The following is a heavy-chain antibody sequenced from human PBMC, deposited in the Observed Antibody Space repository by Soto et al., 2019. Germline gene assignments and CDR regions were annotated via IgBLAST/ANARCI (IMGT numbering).Heavy chain of an antibody. CDR3: ARDLFTIFGVVIIPYGMDV. J-gene: IGHJ6*02. V-gene: IGHV1-69*13. CDR2: IIPIFGTA. Sequence: SVKVSCKASGGTFSSYAISWVRQAPGQGLEWMGGIIPIFGTANYAQKFQGRVTITADESTSTAYMELSSLRSEDTAVYYCARDLFTIFGVVIIPYGMDVWGQGTTVTVSS. D-gene: IGHD3-3*01. CDR1: GGTFSSYA.